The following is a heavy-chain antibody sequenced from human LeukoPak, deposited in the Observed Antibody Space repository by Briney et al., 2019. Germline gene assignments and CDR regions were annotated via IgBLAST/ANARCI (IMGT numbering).Heavy chain of an antibody. D-gene: IGHD4-11*01. CDR3: ARDLDYSTGFDY. CDR2: ISSTGTYI. Sequence: GGSLRLSCATAGFTFSSSTFGSYTMNSVRQAPGKGLEWVSSISSTGTYIYYTDSVKGRFTISRDIANSILYLQMNSLRADDTAVYYCARDLDYSTGFDYWGQGTLVTVSS. V-gene: IGHV3-21*01. CDR1: GFTFSSSTFGSYT. J-gene: IGHJ4*02.